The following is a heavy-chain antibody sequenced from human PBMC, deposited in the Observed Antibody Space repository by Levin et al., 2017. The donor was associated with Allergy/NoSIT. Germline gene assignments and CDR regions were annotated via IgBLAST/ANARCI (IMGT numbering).Heavy chain of an antibody. J-gene: IGHJ4*02. V-gene: IGHV3-30*03. CDR2: LSYNGNSQ. CDR3: ARDGFDY. Sequence: QRGESLKISCAASGFTFRSYGMHWVRQAPGKGLEWVAVLSYNGNSQSFVDSVKGRFSISRDNSKNTVFLEMNSLRPEDTGVYYCARDGFDYWGQGTLVTVSS. CDR1: GFTFRSYG.